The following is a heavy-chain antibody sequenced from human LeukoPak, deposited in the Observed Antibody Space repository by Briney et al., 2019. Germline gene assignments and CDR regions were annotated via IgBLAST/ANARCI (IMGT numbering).Heavy chain of an antibody. CDR2: INSDGSST. D-gene: IGHD5-18*01. Sequence: PGGSLRLSCAASGFTFSSYWMHWVRQAPGKGLVWVSRINSDGSSTIYADSVKGRFTISRDNAKNTLYLQMNSLRAEDTAVYYCARPLQYSYGYYFDYWGQGTLVTVSS. V-gene: IGHV3-74*01. CDR3: ARPLQYSYGYYFDY. CDR1: GFTFSSYW. J-gene: IGHJ4*02.